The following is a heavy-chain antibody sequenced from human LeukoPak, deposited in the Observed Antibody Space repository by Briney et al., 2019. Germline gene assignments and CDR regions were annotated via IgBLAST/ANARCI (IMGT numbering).Heavy chain of an antibody. D-gene: IGHD6-13*01. J-gene: IGHJ3*02. CDR1: GFTFGDYA. CDR2: ITDSGGAT. CDR3: AKAYTRSWYAAFDI. V-gene: IGHV3-23*01. Sequence: GGSLRLSCTASGFTFGDYAMSWVRQAPGKGLEWVSAITDSGGATYYADSVKGRFTISRDNSKNTLYLQMNSLRGDDTAIYYCAKAYTRSWYAAFDIWGQGTMVTISS.